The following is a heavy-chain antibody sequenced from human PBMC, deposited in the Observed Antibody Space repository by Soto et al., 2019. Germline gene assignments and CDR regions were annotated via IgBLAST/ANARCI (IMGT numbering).Heavy chain of an antibody. CDR2: INHSGST. J-gene: IGHJ6*02. CDR3: ARGRDILTGYYRGYYYYGMDV. D-gene: IGHD3-9*01. CDR1: GGSFSCYY. V-gene: IGHV4-34*01. Sequence: PSETLSLTCAVYGGSFSCYYWSWIRQPPGQGLEWIGEINHSGSTNYNPSLKSRVTISVDTSKNQFSLKLSSVTAADTAVYYCARGRDILTGYYRGYYYYGMDVWGQGTTVTVSS.